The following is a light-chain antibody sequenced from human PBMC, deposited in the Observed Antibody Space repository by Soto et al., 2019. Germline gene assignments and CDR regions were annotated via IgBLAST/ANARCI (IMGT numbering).Light chain of an antibody. CDR1: QSVLYSSNNKNY. J-gene: IGKJ3*01. V-gene: IGKV4-1*01. CDR2: WAT. CDR3: PQYYSTLFT. Sequence: DIVMTQSPDSLAVSLGERATINCKSSQSVLYSSNNKNYLAWYQQKPGQPPKLLIYWATTREAGVPDRFSGSGSGTDFTLNISSLQAEEVAVYDCPQYYSTLFTFGPGTKVDIK.